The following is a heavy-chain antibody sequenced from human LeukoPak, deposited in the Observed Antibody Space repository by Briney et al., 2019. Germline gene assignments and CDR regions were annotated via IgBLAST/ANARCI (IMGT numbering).Heavy chain of an antibody. Sequence: GGSLRLSCAASGFTFSSYWMSWLRQSPGKGLEGVANIKQDGSEKYYVDSVKGRFTISRDNAKNSLYMQMNSLRAEDTALYYCARGDDYGDPLDYWGQGTLVTVSS. D-gene: IGHD4-17*01. CDR2: IKQDGSEK. CDR1: GFTFSSYW. J-gene: IGHJ4*02. V-gene: IGHV3-7*03. CDR3: ARGDDYGDPLDY.